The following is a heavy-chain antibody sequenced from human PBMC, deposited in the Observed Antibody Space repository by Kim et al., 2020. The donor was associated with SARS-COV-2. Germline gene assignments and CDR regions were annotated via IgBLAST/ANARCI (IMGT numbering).Heavy chain of an antibody. CDR3: AVRPNYDFWSGYAPPSFDP. J-gene: IGHJ5*02. V-gene: IGHV1-8*01. CDR2: MNPNSGNT. Sequence: ASVKVSCKASGYTFTSYDINWVRQATGQGLEWMGWMNPNSGNTGYAQKFQGRVTMTRNTSISTAYMELSSLRSEDTAVYYCAVRPNYDFWSGYAPPSFDPWGQGTLVTVSS. D-gene: IGHD3-3*01. CDR1: GYTFTSYD.